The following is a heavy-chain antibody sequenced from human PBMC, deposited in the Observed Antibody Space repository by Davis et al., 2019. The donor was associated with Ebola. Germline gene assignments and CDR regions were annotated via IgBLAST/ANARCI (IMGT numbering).Heavy chain of an antibody. CDR2: ISYDGSNK. V-gene: IGHV3-30*18. CDR1: GFTFSSYG. Sequence: GGSLRLSCAASGFTFSSYGMHWVRQAPGKGLKWVAVISYDGSNKYYADSVKGRFTISRDNSKNTLYLQMNSLRAEDTAVYYCAKDFWASWRGYYYEGAFDIWGQGTMVTVSS. CDR3: AKDFWASWRGYYYEGAFDI. D-gene: IGHD3-22*01. J-gene: IGHJ3*02.